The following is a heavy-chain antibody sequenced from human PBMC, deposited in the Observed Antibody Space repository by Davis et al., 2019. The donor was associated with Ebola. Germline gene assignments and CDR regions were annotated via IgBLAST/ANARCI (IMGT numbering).Heavy chain of an antibody. Sequence: ETLSLTCAASGFTSSNYAMSWVRQAPGQGLEWVSAISGGGDRTYYTDSVKGRFTISRDNAKRTMSLQMNSLHQGPIGLPPGTLLQEHLWG. CDR3: TLLQEHL. CDR1: GFTSSNYA. CDR2: ISGGGDRT. V-gene: IGHV3-23*01. J-gene: IGHJ6*01.